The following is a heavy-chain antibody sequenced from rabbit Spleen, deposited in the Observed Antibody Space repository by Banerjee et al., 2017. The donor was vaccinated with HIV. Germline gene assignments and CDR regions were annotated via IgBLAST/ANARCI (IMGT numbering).Heavy chain of an antibody. CDR3: ARDLAGAIGWNFYL. D-gene: IGHD4-1*01. CDR2: IDTATAKA. V-gene: IGHV1S40*01. CDR1: GFDFSRGYD. Sequence: VESGGGLVKPGASLTLTCKASGFDFSRGYDMCWVRQAPGKGLEWIACIDTATAKAVYATWAKGRFTISTTSSTTVTLQMTSLTAADTATYFCARDLAGAIGWNFYLWGQGTLVTVS. J-gene: IGHJ4*01.